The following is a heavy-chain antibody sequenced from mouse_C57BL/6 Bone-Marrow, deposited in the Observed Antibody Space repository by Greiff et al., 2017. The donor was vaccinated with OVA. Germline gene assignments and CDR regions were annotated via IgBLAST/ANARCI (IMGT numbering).Heavy chain of an antibody. J-gene: IGHJ4*01. CDR3: AIYINYVSYAMDY. D-gene: IGHD2-1*01. V-gene: IGHV7-3*01. Sequence: EVHLVESGGGLVQPGGSLSLSCAASGFTFTDYYMSWVRQPPGKALEWLGFIRNKANGYTTEYSASVKGRFTISRDTSQSILYLQMNALRAEDSAIYYCAIYINYVSYAMDYWGQGTSVTVSS. CDR1: GFTFTDYY. CDR2: IRNKANGYTT.